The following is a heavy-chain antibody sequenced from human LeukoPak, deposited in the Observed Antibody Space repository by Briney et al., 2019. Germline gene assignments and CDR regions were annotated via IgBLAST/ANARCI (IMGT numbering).Heavy chain of an antibody. V-gene: IGHV4-4*09. CDR3: ARPPAAVHLGAFDI. D-gene: IGHD3-3*01. CDR1: GGSISNYY. Sequence: PSETLSLTCTVSGGSISNYYWSWIRQPPGKGLEWIGYIHTSGTSNQNPSLKSRVTISVDTSKNHYSLSLRSVTAADPAVYFCARPPAAVHLGAFDIWGQGTMVTVSS. J-gene: IGHJ3*02. CDR2: IHTSGTS.